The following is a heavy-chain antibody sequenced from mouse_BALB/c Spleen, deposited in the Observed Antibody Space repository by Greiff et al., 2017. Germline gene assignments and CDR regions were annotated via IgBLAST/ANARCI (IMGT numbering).Heavy chain of an antibody. J-gene: IGHJ4*01. CDR1: GYSITSGYY. D-gene: IGHD1-2*01. CDR3: ARDSLLRLPLYYYAMDY. CDR2: ISYDGSN. Sequence: EVKLQESGPGLVKPSQSLSLTCSVTGYSITSGYYWNWIRQFPGNKLEWMGYISYDGSNNYNPSLKNRISITRDTSKNQFFLKLNSVTTEDTATYYCARDSLLRLPLYYYAMDYWGQGTSVTVSS. V-gene: IGHV3-6*02.